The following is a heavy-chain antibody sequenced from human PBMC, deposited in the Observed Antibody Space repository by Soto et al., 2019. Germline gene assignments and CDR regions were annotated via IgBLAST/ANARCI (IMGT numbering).Heavy chain of an antibody. J-gene: IGHJ4*02. CDR1: GFTFSSYA. Sequence: GGSLKLSCAASGFTFSSYAMSWVRQAPGKGLEWVSAISGSGGSTFYADSVKGRFTISRDNSKNTLYLQMNSLRAEDTAVYYCAKESYDSSGRYFDYWGQGTLVTVSS. D-gene: IGHD3-22*01. V-gene: IGHV3-23*01. CDR3: AKESYDSSGRYFDY. CDR2: ISGSGGST.